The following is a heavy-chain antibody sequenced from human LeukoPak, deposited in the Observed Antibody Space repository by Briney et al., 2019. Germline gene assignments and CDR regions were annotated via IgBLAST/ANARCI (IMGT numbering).Heavy chain of an antibody. D-gene: IGHD1-1*01. CDR2: IYYSGST. CDR3: ARDHDRLDNWFDP. J-gene: IGHJ5*02. CDR1: GGSFSGYY. V-gene: IGHV4-34*01. Sequence: SETLSLTCAVYGGSFSGYYWSWIRQPPGKGLEWIGSIYYSGSTYYNPSLKSRVTISVDTSKNQFSLKLSSVTAADTAVYYCARDHDRLDNWFDPWGQGTLVTVSS.